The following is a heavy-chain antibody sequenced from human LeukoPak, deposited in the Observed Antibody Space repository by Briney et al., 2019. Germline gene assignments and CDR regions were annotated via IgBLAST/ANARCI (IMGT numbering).Heavy chain of an antibody. D-gene: IGHD4-11*01. CDR3: ARDAPTVTLPKDVATLRNYYYYYMDV. J-gene: IGHJ6*03. CDR2: INPNSGGT. Sequence: GASVKVSCKTSGYTFTGYYTHWVRQAPGQGLEWMGWINPNSGGTNYAQKLQGRVTMTTDTSTSTAYMELRSLRSDDTAVYYCARDAPTVTLPKDVATLRNYYYYYMDVWGKGTTVTVSS. CDR1: GYTFTGYY. V-gene: IGHV1-2*02.